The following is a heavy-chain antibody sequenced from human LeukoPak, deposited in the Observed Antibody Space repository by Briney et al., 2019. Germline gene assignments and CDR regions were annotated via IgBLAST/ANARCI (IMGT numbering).Heavy chain of an antibody. Sequence: ASVKVSCKASGYTFTGYYMHWVRQAPGQGLEWMGRIIPILGIANYAQKFQGRVTITADKSTSTAYMELSSLRSEDTAVYYCAREGNDYGDYWGQGTLVTVSS. V-gene: IGHV1-69*04. CDR1: GYTFTGYY. CDR2: IIPILGIA. CDR3: AREGNDYGDY. J-gene: IGHJ4*02.